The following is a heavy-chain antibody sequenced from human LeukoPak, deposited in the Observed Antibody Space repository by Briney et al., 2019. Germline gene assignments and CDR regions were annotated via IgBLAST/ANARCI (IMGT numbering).Heavy chain of an antibody. CDR1: GGSISSYY. CDR2: IYYSGST. V-gene: IGHV4-59*01. CDR3: ARGDYYDRYAFDI. D-gene: IGHD3-22*01. J-gene: IGHJ3*02. Sequence: SETLSLTCTVSGGSISSYYWSWIRQPPGKGLEWIGYIYYSGSTNYNPSLKSRVTISVDTSKNQFSLKLSSVTAADTAVYCCARGDYYDRYAFDIWGQGTMVTVSS.